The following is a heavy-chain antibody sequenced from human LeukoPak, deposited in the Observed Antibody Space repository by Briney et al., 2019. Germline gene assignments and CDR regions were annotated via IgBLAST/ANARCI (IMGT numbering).Heavy chain of an antibody. V-gene: IGHV3-74*01. CDR1: GFSFSSYW. Sequence: GGSLTLSCAASGFSFSSYWMHGVRQAPGEGRVWVSRVSSDERTTSYADSVKGRFTVSRDNAKNTAYLQMNRLRVEDTAVYYCARGGSDTAMAHEYWGQGALVTVSS. D-gene: IGHD5-18*01. CDR3: ARGGSDTAMAHEY. J-gene: IGHJ4*02. CDR2: VSSDERTT.